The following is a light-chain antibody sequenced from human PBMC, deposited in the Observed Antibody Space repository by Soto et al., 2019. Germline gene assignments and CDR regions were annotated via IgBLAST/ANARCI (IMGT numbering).Light chain of an antibody. Sequence: QSVLTQPPSVSGAPGQRVTISCTGSSSNIGAGYDVHWYQQVPGTAPKLLIYGNTNRPSGVPDRFSGSTSGTSASLAITGLQAEDEADYYCQSYDISLSGSVFGTGTKVTVL. CDR3: QSYDISLSGSV. V-gene: IGLV1-40*01. J-gene: IGLJ1*01. CDR2: GNT. CDR1: SSNIGAGYD.